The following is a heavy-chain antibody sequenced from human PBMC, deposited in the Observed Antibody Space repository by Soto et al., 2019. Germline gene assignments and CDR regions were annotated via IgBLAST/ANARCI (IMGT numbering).Heavy chain of an antibody. CDR1: GFTFSSYG. V-gene: IGHV3-30*03. D-gene: IGHD6-13*01. CDR2: ISYDGSDK. J-gene: IGHJ4*02. Sequence: QVQLVESGGGVVQPGRSLRLSCAASGFTFSSYGMHWVRQAPGKGLEWVALISYDGSDKYYADSVKGRFTISRDNSKNTLYLQMNSLRVEDTAVYYCGAGQSCSDYWGQGTLVTVSS. CDR3: GAGQSCSDY.